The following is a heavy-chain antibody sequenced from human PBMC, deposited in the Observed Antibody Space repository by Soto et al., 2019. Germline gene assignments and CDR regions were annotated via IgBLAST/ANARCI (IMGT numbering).Heavy chain of an antibody. CDR2: IYYSGST. V-gene: IGHV4-59*01. Sequence: SETLSLTCTVSGGSISSYYWSWIRQPPGKGLEWIGYIYYSGSTNYNPSLKSRVTISVDMSKNQFSLKLSSVTAADTAVYYCARLYDFWSGYYYYYGMDVWGQGTTVTVSS. D-gene: IGHD3-3*01. J-gene: IGHJ6*02. CDR1: GGSISSYY. CDR3: ARLYDFWSGYYYYYGMDV.